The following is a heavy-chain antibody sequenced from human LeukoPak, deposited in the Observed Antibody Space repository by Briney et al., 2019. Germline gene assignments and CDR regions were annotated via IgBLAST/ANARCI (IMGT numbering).Heavy chain of an antibody. CDR3: ARESPHVDGYNTEVAFDI. V-gene: IGHV4-59*01. D-gene: IGHD5-24*01. J-gene: IGHJ3*02. CDR2: IYYSGST. CDR1: GGSISSYY. Sequence: SETLSLTCTVSGGSISSYYWSWIRQPPGKGLEWIGYIYYSGSTNYNPSLKSRVTISVDTSKNQFSLKLSSVTAADTAVYYCARESPHVDGYNTEVAFDIWGQGTMVTVSS.